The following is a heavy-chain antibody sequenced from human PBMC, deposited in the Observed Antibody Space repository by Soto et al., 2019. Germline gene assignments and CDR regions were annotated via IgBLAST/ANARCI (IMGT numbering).Heavy chain of an antibody. Sequence: EVQLVESGGGLVQPGGSLRLSCAASGFTFSSYSMNWVRQAPGKGLEWVSYISSSSSTIYYADSVKGRFTISRDNAKNSLYLQMNSLRAEDTAVYYCARAGDWELPPGWGQGTLVTVSS. CDR2: ISSSSSTI. D-gene: IGHD3-10*01. J-gene: IGHJ4*02. V-gene: IGHV3-48*01. CDR3: ARAGDWELPPG. CDR1: GFTFSSYS.